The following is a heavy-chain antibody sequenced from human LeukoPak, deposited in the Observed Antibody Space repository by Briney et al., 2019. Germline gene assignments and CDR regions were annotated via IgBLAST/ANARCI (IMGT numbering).Heavy chain of an antibody. CDR2: INHSGST. J-gene: IGHJ5*02. CDR3: ARHRVGYSNYNWFDP. V-gene: IGHV4-34*01. D-gene: IGHD5-24*01. Sequence: SETLSLTCTVSGGSISSYYWSWIRQPPGKGLEWIGEINHSGSTKYNPSLKSRVTISVDTSKNQFSLKLSSVTAADTAVYYCARHRVGYSNYNWFDPWGQGTLVTVSS. CDR1: GGSISSYY.